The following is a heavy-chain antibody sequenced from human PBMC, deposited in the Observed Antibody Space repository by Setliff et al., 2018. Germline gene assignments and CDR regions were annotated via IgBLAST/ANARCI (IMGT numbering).Heavy chain of an antibody. V-gene: IGHV3-11*01. CDR1: GFSFSDLY. D-gene: IGHD3-10*01. Sequence: GGSLRLSCAASGFSFSDLYISWIRQAPGKGLEWVSYISASGASKYYTDSVKGRFTISRDNGKNSLYLQMNSLRAEDTALYYCAKGLLPMVRGVPMDVWGQGTTVTVSS. CDR3: AKGLLPMVRGVPMDV. CDR2: ISASGASK. J-gene: IGHJ6*02.